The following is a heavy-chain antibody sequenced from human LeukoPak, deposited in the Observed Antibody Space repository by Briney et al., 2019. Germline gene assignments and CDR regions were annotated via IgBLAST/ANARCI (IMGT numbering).Heavy chain of an antibody. D-gene: IGHD2-2*01. CDR1: GYGFTAYY. CDR2: INPNSGGT. J-gene: IGHJ6*03. CDR3: ARGGGGTSWNYYYYMDV. Sequence: ASVKVSCKASGYGFTAYYMHWVRQAPGQGPEWMGWINPNSGGTTYAQKFQGRVTMTRDTSTSTAYMELRGLSSVDTAAYYCARGGGGTSWNYYYYMDVWGKGTTVIVSS. V-gene: IGHV1-2*02.